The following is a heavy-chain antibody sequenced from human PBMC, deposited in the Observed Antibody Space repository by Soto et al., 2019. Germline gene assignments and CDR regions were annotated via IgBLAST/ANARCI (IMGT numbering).Heavy chain of an antibody. J-gene: IGHJ4*02. D-gene: IGHD3-22*01. CDR3: AAGGSGYYAN. CDR1: GFTFSTYW. V-gene: IGHV3-74*01. Sequence: EVQLVESGGDLVQPGGSLRLSCAASGFTFSTYWMHWVRQAPGKGLLWVSRIKTDGTYATYADSVKGRVTISRDNAKNTLYLQRNSLRVEDAAVYYCAAGGSGYYANWGQGTLVTVSS. CDR2: IKTDGTYA.